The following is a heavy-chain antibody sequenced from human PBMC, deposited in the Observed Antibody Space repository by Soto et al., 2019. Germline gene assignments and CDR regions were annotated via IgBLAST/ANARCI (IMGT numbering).Heavy chain of an antibody. J-gene: IGHJ3*02. D-gene: IGHD3-10*01. CDR3: VRDTPYGSGSYYRHDAFDI. CDR1: GYTFTSYG. CDR2: ISAYNGNT. Sequence: ASVKVSCKASGYTFTSYGISWVRQAPGQGLEWMGWISAYNGNTNYAQKLQGRVTMTTDTSTSTAYMELRSLRSDDTAVYYCVRDTPYGSGSYYRHDAFDIWGQGTMVTVSS. V-gene: IGHV1-18*01.